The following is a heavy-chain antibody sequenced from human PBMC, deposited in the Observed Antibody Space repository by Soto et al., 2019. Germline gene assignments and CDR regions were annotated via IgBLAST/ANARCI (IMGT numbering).Heavy chain of an antibody. D-gene: IGHD2-2*01. Sequence: EVQLVESGGGLVQPGGSLRLSCAASGFTFSTYWMHWVRQAPGKGLVWVSRMNSDGSYTAYADSVKGRFTISRDNAKNTLYLQMNILRAEDTAVYYCARSLSPSPDYWGQGTLVTVSS. CDR1: GFTFSTYW. CDR2: MNSDGSYT. J-gene: IGHJ4*02. V-gene: IGHV3-74*01. CDR3: ARSLSPSPDY.